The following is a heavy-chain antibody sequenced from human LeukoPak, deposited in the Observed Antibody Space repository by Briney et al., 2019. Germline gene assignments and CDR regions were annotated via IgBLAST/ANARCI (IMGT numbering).Heavy chain of an antibody. J-gene: IGHJ4*02. CDR2: INPSGGST. CDR1: GYTFTSYY. Sequence: ASVTVSCTASGYTFTSYYMHWLRQAPGQGLEWMGIINPSGGSTSYAQKFQGRVTMTRDTSTSTVYMELSSLRSEDTAVYYCARGAVFRGYSYGPSIDYWGQGTLVTVSS. CDR3: ARGAVFRGYSYGPSIDY. V-gene: IGHV1-46*01. D-gene: IGHD5-18*01.